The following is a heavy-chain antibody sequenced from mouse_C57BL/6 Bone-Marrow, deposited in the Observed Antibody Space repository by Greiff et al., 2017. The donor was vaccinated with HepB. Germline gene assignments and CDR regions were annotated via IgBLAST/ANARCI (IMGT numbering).Heavy chain of an antibody. Sequence: VQLQQPGAELVKPGASVKLSCKASGYTFTSYWMHWVKQRPGRGLEWIGRIDPNSGGTKYNEKFKSKATLTVDKPSSTSYMQLSSLTSEDSAVYDWARCGLLWSDWYFDVWGTGTTVTVSS. CDR3: ARCGLLWSDWYFDV. D-gene: IGHD2-1*01. CDR2: IDPNSGGT. J-gene: IGHJ1*03. V-gene: IGHV1-72*01. CDR1: GYTFTSYW.